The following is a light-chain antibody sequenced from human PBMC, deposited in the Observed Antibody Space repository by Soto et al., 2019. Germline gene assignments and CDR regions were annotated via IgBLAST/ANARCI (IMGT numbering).Light chain of an antibody. CDR1: QSISNS. V-gene: IGKV3-11*01. CDR2: DAS. Sequence: IVLTQSPATLSVSPGERATLSCRASQSISNSLAWYQQKPGQAPSLLSFDASKRATGIPARFSGSGSGTDFTLTINNLEPEDFAVYYCQVRTNWSIAFGRGTRLEIK. J-gene: IGKJ5*01. CDR3: QVRTNWSIA.